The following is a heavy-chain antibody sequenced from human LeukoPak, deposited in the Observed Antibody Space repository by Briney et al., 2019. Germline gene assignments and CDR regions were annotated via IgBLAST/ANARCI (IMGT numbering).Heavy chain of an antibody. D-gene: IGHD3-16*01. V-gene: IGHV3-7*03. CDR2: ISKDGSEQ. J-gene: IGHJ4*02. CDR1: GITFSNYW. CDR3: STQGAHNFLY. Sequence: RGSLRLSCAASGITFSNYWMSWVRQAPETGLEWVANISKDGSEQYYVGSVRGRFTISRDNAKNSLFLQMNSLRVEDTAIYYCSTQGAHNFLYWGRGTPVTVSS.